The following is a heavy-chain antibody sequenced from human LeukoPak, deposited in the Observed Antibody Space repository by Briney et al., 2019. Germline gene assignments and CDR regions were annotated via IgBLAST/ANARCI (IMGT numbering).Heavy chain of an antibody. CDR2: ISSSSSYI. CDR1: GFTFSSYS. D-gene: IGHD4-11*01. J-gene: IGHJ4*02. V-gene: IGHV3-21*01. Sequence: PGGSLRLSCAASGFTFSSYSMNWVRQAPGKGLEWVSSISSSSSYIYYADSVKGRFTISRDNSRNTLFLQMNSLRVDDTAVYYCAIGGLTTVDYWGQGTLVAVSS. CDR3: AIGGLTTVDY.